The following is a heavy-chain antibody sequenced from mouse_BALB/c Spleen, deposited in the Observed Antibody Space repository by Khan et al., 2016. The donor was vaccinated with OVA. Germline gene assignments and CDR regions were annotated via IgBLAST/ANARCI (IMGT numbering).Heavy chain of an antibody. CDR3: ARDSNFDY. J-gene: IGHJ2*01. CDR1: GFTFSRFG. CDR2: ISSGSSTI. Sequence: EVQRVESGGGLVQPGGSRKLSCAASGFTFSRFGMHWVRQAPEKGLEWVAYISSGSSTIYYGDTVKGRFTISRDNPKNTLFLQMTSLRSEDTAMYYCARDSNFDYWVQGTTLTVSS. V-gene: IGHV5-17*02.